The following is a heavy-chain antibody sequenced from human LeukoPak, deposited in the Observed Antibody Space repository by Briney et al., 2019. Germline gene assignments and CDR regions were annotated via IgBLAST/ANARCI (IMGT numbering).Heavy chain of an antibody. CDR3: AREYYYDSSGYYYPEAFDI. D-gene: IGHD3-22*01. V-gene: IGHV1-2*02. J-gene: IGHJ3*02. CDR1: GYTFTGYY. Sequence: GASVKVSCKASGYTFTGYYMHWVRQAPGQRLEWMGWINPNSGGTNYAQKFQGRVTMTRDTSTSTAYMELSRLRSDDTAVYYCAREYYYDSSGYYYPEAFDIWGQGTMVTVSS. CDR2: INPNSGGT.